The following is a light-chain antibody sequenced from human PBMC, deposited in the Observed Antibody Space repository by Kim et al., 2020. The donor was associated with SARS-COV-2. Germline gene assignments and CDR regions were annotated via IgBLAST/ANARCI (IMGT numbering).Light chain of an antibody. CDR3: QQYYSYPPYT. Sequence: AIRMTQSPSSFSASTGDRVTITCRASQGISSYLAWYQQKPGKAPKLQIYAASTLQSGVPSRFSGSGSGTDFTLTISCLQSEDFATYYCQQYYSYPPYTFGQGTKLEI. CDR1: QGISSY. V-gene: IGKV1-8*01. J-gene: IGKJ2*01. CDR2: AAS.